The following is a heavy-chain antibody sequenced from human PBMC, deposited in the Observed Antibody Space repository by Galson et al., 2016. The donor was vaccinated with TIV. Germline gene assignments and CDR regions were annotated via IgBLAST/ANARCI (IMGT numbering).Heavy chain of an antibody. J-gene: IGHJ6*03. D-gene: IGHD3-3*01. V-gene: IGHV1-69*02. CDR2: IIPILGIA. Sequence: SVKVSCKASGRTFSSFTISWVRQAPGQGLEWMGRIIPILGIANYAQKFQGRLSIIADKSTSTAYMEMSSLRSEDTAVYYCASDHEGDSWSGSYRVGYYNFMDVWGKGTTVTVSS. CDR1: GRTFSSFT. CDR3: ASDHEGDSWSGSYRVGYYNFMDV.